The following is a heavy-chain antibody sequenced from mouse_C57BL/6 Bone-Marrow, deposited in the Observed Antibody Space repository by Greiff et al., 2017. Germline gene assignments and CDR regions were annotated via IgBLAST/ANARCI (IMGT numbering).Heavy chain of an antibody. D-gene: IGHD1-1*01. Sequence: QVRLQQPGAELVMPGASVKLSCKASGYTFTSYWMHWVKQRPGQGLEWIGEIDPSDSYTNYNQKFKGKSTLTVDKSSSTAYMQLSSLTSEDSAVYYCARDGSSFYWYFDVWGTGTTVTVSS. CDR2: IDPSDSYT. V-gene: IGHV1-69*01. CDR3: ARDGSSFYWYFDV. J-gene: IGHJ1*03. CDR1: GYTFTSYW.